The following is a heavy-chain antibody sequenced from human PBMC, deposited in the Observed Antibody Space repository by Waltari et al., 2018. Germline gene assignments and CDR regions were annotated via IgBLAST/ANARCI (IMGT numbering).Heavy chain of an antibody. Sequence: EVQLLESGGGLVQPGGSLRLSCAASGFIFSSYAMSWVRQAPGKGLAWVSAISGSSGSTYYADSVKGRFTISRDKSKNTLYLQMNSLRAEDTAVYYCAKRRMEVCSGGSCYSNYGMDVWGQGTTVTASS. CDR2: ISGSSGST. CDR3: AKRRMEVCSGGSCYSNYGMDV. J-gene: IGHJ6*02. D-gene: IGHD2-15*01. V-gene: IGHV3-23*01. CDR1: GFIFSSYA.